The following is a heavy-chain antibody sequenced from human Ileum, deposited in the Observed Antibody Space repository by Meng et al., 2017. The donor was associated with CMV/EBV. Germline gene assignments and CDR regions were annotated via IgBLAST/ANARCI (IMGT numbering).Heavy chain of an antibody. V-gene: IGHV3-48*04. D-gene: IGHD6-19*01. CDR1: GFTFSSYS. CDR3: ARGSVAGRGAFDY. Sequence: GESLKISCAAPGFTFSSYSMNWVRQAPGKGLEWVSYISSSSSTIYYADSVKGRFTISRDNAKNSLYLQMNSLRAEDTAVYYCARGSVAGRGAFDYWGQGTLVTVSS. J-gene: IGHJ4*02. CDR2: ISSSSSTI.